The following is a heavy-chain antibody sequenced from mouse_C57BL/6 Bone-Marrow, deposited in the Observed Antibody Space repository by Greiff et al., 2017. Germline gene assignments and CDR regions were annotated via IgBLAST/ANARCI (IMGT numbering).Heavy chain of an antibody. J-gene: IGHJ4*01. CDR3: ARSGTRAMDY. D-gene: IGHD4-1*01. CDR1: GFTFSSHA. V-gene: IGHV5-4*03. CDR2: ISDGGSYT. Sequence: EVKLQESGGGLVKPGGSLKLSCAASGFTFSSHAMSWVRQTPEKRLEWVATISDGGSYTYYPDNVKGRFTISRDNAKNNLYLQMSQLKSEDTAMYYCARSGTRAMDYWGQGTSVTVSS.